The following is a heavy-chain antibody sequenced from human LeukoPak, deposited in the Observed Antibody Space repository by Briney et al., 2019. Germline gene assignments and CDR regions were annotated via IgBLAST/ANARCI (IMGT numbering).Heavy chain of an antibody. CDR1: GFTFSSYA. J-gene: IGHJ4*02. CDR2: ISYDGSNK. V-gene: IGHV3-30-3*01. Sequence: PGGSLRLSCAASGFTFSSYAMHWVRQAPGKGLEWVAVISYDGSNKYYADSVKGRFTISRDNSKNTLYLQMNSLRAEDTAVYYCARTNLALDYWGQGTLVTVSS. CDR3: ARTNLALDY.